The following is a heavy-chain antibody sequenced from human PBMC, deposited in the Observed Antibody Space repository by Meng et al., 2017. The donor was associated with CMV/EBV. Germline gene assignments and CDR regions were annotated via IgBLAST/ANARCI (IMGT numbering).Heavy chain of an antibody. CDR2: INSDGSST. V-gene: IGHV3-74*01. D-gene: IGHD3-10*01. CDR3: ARALPLAPVGYYFDY. Sequence: GSLRLSCAASGFTFSSYWLHWVRQAPGKGLVWVSRINSDGSSTSYADSVKGRFNISRDNAKNTLYLQMNSLRAEDTAVYYCARALPLAPVGYYFDYWGQRTLVTVSS. CDR1: GFTFSSYW. J-gene: IGHJ4*02.